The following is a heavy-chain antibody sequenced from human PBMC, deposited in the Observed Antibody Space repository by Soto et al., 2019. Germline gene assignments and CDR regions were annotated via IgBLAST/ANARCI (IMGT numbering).Heavy chain of an antibody. CDR1: GFTFTGSW. CDR3: ARGIFGSGTANDY. J-gene: IGHJ4*02. D-gene: IGHD3-10*01. Sequence: EVQLVESGGGLVQPGGSLRLSCAASGFTFTGSWMHWVRQAPGKGLVWVSRINGDGSGTSYADFVKGRFIISRDDAKNTLFLHMNGLRAEDTAVYYCARGIFGSGTANDYWGQGTLVTVSS. CDR2: INGDGSGT. V-gene: IGHV3-74*01.